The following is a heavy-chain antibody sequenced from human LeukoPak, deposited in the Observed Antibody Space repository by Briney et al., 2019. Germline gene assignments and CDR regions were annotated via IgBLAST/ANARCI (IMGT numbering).Heavy chain of an antibody. CDR3: SRVRRLAAEY. V-gene: IGHV3-7*01. CDR1: GFTFSSYW. Sequence: GGSLRLSCAASGFTFSSYWMGWVRQAPGKGLEWVANIKQDGSENHYVDSVKGRFTISRDNAKKSLSLQMNSLRVDDTAVYYCSRVRRLAAEYWGQGILVTVSS. J-gene: IGHJ4*02. CDR2: IKQDGSEN. D-gene: IGHD6-13*01.